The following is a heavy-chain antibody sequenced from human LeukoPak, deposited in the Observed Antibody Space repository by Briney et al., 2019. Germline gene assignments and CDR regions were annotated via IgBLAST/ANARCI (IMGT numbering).Heavy chain of an antibody. CDR1: GFTFSSSA. CDR3: ARDFTDSSGYSDY. V-gene: IGHV3-21*01. J-gene: IGHJ4*02. CDR2: INNVGSHI. Sequence: PGGSLRLSCAASGFTFSSSAMNWVRQAPGKGLEWVSSINNVGSHIYYADSVKGRFTISRDNAKNSLYLQMNSLRAEDTAVYYCARDFTDSSGYSDYWGQGTLVTVSS. D-gene: IGHD3-22*01.